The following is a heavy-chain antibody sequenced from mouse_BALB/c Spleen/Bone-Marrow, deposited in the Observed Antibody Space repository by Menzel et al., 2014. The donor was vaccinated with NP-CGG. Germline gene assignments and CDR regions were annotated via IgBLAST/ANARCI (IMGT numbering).Heavy chain of an antibody. CDR2: IRNKANGYTT. J-gene: IGHJ2*01. CDR3: ARDYSYYSDY. CDR1: GFTFTDHY. D-gene: IGHD2-1*01. V-gene: IGHV7-3*02. Sequence: EVKVVESGGGLVQPGGFLRLSCATSGFTFTDHYVSWVRQPPGKALEWLGFIRNKANGYTTEYSASVKGRFTISRDNSQSIVYLQMNTLRAEDSATYYCARDYSYYSDYWGQGTTLTVSS.